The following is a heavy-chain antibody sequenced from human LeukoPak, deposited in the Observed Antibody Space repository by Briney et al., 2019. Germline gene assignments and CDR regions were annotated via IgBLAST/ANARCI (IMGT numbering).Heavy chain of an antibody. CDR3: ARGPSPYYDFWSGYYNY. CDR2: IIPIFGTA. D-gene: IGHD3-3*01. Sequence: SVRVSCKASGGTFSSYTISWVRQAPGQGLEWMGGIIPIFGTANYAQKFQGRVTITADESTSTAYMELRSLRSEDTAMYYCARGPSPYYDFWSGYYNYWGQGTLVSVSS. J-gene: IGHJ4*02. CDR1: GGTFSSYT. V-gene: IGHV1-69*13.